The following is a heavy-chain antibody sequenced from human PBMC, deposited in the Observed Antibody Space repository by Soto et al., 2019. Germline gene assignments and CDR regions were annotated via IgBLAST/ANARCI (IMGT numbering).Heavy chain of an antibody. J-gene: IGHJ4*02. CDR3: GRIGGYHGALDY. CDR1: GVSISSYF. V-gene: IGHV4-59*01. CDR2: TYHRGST. Sequence: SETLSLTCSVSGVSISSYFWSWIRQAPGGGLEWIGYTYHRGSTNYSPSLKSRVAISLDTSENEFSLKVNSVTAADTAVYYCGRIGGYHGALDYWGQGTPVTVSS. D-gene: IGHD6-25*01.